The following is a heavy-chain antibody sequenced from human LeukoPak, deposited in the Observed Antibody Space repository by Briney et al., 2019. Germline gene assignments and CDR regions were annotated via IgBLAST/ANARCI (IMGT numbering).Heavy chain of an antibody. V-gene: IGHV1-8*01. D-gene: IGHD6-19*01. CDR3: ARARVRPKYSSGWYTLGY. Sequence: ASVKVSCKASGYTFTSYDINWVRQAPRQGLEWMGWMNPNSGNTGYAQKFQGRVTMTRNTSISTAYMELSSLRSEDTAVYYCARARVRPKYSSGWYTLGYWGQGTLVTVSS. J-gene: IGHJ4*02. CDR1: GYTFTSYD. CDR2: MNPNSGNT.